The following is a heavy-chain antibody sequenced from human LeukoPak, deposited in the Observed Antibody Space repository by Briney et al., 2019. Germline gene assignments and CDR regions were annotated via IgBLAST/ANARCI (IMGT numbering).Heavy chain of an antibody. CDR1: GGSLSSYY. Sequence: SETLSLTCTFSGGSLSSYYWSWIRQPPGKGLEGIGYIYYSGSTNYNPSLRSRVTISVDTTQNQFSLKLSSVTAADSAVYYCARRSTFENFFDYWGQGTPVTVSS. CDR3: ARRSTFENFFDY. J-gene: IGHJ4*02. CDR2: IYYSGST. V-gene: IGHV4-59*08. D-gene: IGHD3-10*01.